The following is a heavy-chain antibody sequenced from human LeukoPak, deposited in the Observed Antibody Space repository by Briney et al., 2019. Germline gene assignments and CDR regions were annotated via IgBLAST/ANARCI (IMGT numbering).Heavy chain of an antibody. Sequence: GGSLRLSCAASGFTFSNAWMNWVRQAPGKGLEWVGRIKSKTDGGTTDYAAPVKGRFTISRDDSKNTLYLQMNSLKTEDTAVYYCTTRITIFGVAQDLDYWGQGTLVTVSS. CDR2: IKSKTDGGTT. V-gene: IGHV3-15*07. J-gene: IGHJ4*02. CDR1: GFTFSNAW. D-gene: IGHD3-3*01. CDR3: TTRITIFGVAQDLDY.